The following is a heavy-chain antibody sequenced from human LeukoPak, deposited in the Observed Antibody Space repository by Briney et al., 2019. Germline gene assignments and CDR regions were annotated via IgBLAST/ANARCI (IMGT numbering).Heavy chain of an antibody. Sequence: SETLSLTCALSGYSISSGYYWGWIRQPPGKGLEWIGSIYHSGSTYYNPSLKSRVTISVDTSKNQFSLKLSSVTAADTAVYYCATYGSGSPNYYMDVWGKGTTVTVSS. D-gene: IGHD3-10*01. CDR3: ATYGSGSPNYYMDV. V-gene: IGHV4-38-2*01. J-gene: IGHJ6*03. CDR2: IYHSGST. CDR1: GYSISSGYY.